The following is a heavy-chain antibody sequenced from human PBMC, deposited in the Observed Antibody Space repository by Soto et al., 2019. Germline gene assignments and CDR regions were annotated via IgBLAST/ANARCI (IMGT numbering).Heavy chain of an antibody. Sequence: QVQLVESGGGVVQPGRSLRLSCAASGFTFSSYAMHWVRQAPGKGLEWVALISYDGSERYYADSVKGRFTISRDNSKNTLYRQMNSLRPEDTAVYYCAKSEGGWKYYHGMDVWGQGTTVTVSS. V-gene: IGHV3-30*18. CDR1: GFTFSSYA. CDR3: AKSEGGWKYYHGMDV. CDR2: ISYDGSER. J-gene: IGHJ6*02. D-gene: IGHD3-16*01.